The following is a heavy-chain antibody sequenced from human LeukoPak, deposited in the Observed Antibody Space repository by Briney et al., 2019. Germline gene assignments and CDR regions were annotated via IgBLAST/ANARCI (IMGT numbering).Heavy chain of an antibody. J-gene: IGHJ4*02. CDR2: INHSGST. V-gene: IGHV4-34*01. D-gene: IGHD6-25*01. CDR3: ARGRAARGYFDY. CDR1: GGSFSGYY. Sequence: SETLSLTCAVYGGSFSGYYWSWIRQPPGKGLEWIGEINHSGSTNYNPSLKSRVTISVDTSKNQFSLRLSSVTAADTAVYYCARGRAARGYFDYWGQGTLVTVSS.